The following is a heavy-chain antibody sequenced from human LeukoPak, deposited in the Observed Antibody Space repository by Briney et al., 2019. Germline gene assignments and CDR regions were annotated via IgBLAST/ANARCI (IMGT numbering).Heavy chain of an antibody. CDR3: ARRRSAVAEDYGMDV. CDR2: IHPGDSDA. CDR1: GYSFTTYL. V-gene: IGHV5-51*01. J-gene: IGHJ6*02. Sequence: GESLKISCKASGYSFTTYLIAWVRQMPGKGLEWMAIIHPGDSDARYSPSFQGQVTVSVDKSISTAYLQWTSLKASDTAMYYCARRRSAVAEDYGMDVWGQGTTVTVSS. D-gene: IGHD6-19*01.